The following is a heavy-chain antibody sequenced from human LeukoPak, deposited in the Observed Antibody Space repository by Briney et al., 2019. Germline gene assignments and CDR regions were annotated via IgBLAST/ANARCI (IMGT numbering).Heavy chain of an antibody. D-gene: IGHD2-21*01. CDR3: VKEDSSYYFDN. Sequence: GRSLRLSCAASGFTFSSYGMHWVRQAPGKGLEWVAGIWYDGSNNNYADSLKGRFTISRDNSKNMLDLQMNSLRAEDTAVYHCVKEDSSYYFDNWGQGTLVTVSS. CDR2: IWYDGSNN. V-gene: IGHV3-33*06. CDR1: GFTFSSYG. J-gene: IGHJ4*02.